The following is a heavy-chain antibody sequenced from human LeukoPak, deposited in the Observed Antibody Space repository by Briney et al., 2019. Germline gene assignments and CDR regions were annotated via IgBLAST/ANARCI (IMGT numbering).Heavy chain of an antibody. J-gene: IGHJ4*02. CDR3: ARGSSWGGYDPYYFDY. D-gene: IGHD5-12*01. CDR2: ISGSGGST. Sequence: GGSLRLSCAASGFTFSSYAMSWVRQAPGKGLEWVSAISGSGGSTYYADSVKGRFTISRDNSKNTLYLQMNSLRAEDTAVYYCARGSSWGGYDPYYFDYWGQGTLVTVSS. V-gene: IGHV3-23*01. CDR1: GFTFSSYA.